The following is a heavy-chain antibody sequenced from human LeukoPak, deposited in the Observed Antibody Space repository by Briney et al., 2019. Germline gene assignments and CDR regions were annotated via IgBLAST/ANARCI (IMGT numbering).Heavy chain of an antibody. CDR2: IRPSGNNT. D-gene: IGHD3-16*01. J-gene: IGHJ4*02. V-gene: IGHV3-23*01. CDR1: GFTFSNNA. CDR3: AKTMGDEWLIDF. Sequence: GGSLRLSCAASGFTFSNNAMTWVRHSTGKGLEWVSAIRPSGNNTFYTDSVKGRFTVSRDNSKSTLYLQMSSLRAEDTALYYCAKTMGDEWLIDFWGQGTLVIVSS.